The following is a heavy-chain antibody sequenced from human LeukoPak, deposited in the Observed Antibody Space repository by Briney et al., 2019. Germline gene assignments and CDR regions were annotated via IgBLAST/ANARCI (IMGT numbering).Heavy chain of an antibody. CDR3: ARGGGTWAAEYFQH. V-gene: IGHV3-48*01. CDR1: GFTFSSYS. CDR2: ISSSSSTI. Sequence: PGWSLRLSCAASGFTFSSYSMNWVRQAPGKGLEWVSYISSSSSTIYYADSVKGRFTISRDNAKNSLYLQMNSLRAEDTAVYYCARGGGTWAAEYFQHWGQGTLVTVSS. D-gene: IGHD2-15*01. J-gene: IGHJ1*01.